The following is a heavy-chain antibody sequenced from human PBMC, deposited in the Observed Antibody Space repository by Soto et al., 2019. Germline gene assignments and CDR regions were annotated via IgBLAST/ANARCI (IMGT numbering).Heavy chain of an antibody. J-gene: IGHJ5*02. CDR1: GFTFNNYA. Sequence: VQLLESGGGLIQPGGSLRLSCAASGFTFNNYAMSWVRQAPGKGLEWVSAISGNGISTYYADSARGRVTISRDNSENTLFLRMNRLRADDTAVYYCTRDAISMVRGTDNWFDPWGQGTLVTVSS. CDR2: ISGNGIST. V-gene: IGHV3-23*01. CDR3: TRDAISMVRGTDNWFDP. D-gene: IGHD3-10*01.